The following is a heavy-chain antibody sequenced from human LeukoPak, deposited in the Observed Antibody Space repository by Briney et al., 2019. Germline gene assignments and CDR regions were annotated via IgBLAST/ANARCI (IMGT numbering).Heavy chain of an antibody. V-gene: IGHV3-74*01. CDR2: INSDGSST. CDR1: GSTISNYY. J-gene: IGHJ4*02. Sequence: GGSLRLSCAVSGSTISNYYMHWVRQAPGKGLVWVSRINSDGSSTTYADSVKGRFTISRDNSKNTLYLQMNSLRAEDTAVYYCAREVAYYDSSGYNYYFDYWGQGTLVTVSS. CDR3: AREVAYYDSSGYNYYFDY. D-gene: IGHD3-22*01.